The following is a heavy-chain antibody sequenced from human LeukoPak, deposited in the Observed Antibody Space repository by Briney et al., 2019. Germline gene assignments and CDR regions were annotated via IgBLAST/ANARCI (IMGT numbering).Heavy chain of an antibody. CDR1: GYIFISCA. Sequence: ASVKVSCKASGYIFISCAMHWVRQAPGQRLEWMGWINAGNGNTKYSQKFPGRVTITRDTSASTVYMELSSLRSEDTAVYYCARHRPRHGDTADYWGQGTLVTVSS. CDR2: INAGNGNT. J-gene: IGHJ4*02. V-gene: IGHV1-3*01. D-gene: IGHD5-18*01. CDR3: ARHRPRHGDTADY.